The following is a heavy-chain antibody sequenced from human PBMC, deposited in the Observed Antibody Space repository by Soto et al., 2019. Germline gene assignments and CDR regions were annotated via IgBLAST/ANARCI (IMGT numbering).Heavy chain of an antibody. CDR2: IKSKTDGGTT. V-gene: IGHV3-15*01. J-gene: IGHJ4*02. CDR1: GFTFSNAW. Sequence: EVQLVESGGGLVKPGGSLRLSCAASGFTFSNAWMSWVRQAPGKGLEWVGRIKSKTDGGTTDYAAPVKGRFTISRDNSKNTLYLQMNSLRAEDTAVYYCAKDRASGSSRLAYFDYWGQGTLVTVSS. D-gene: IGHD1-26*01. CDR3: AKDRASGSSRLAYFDY.